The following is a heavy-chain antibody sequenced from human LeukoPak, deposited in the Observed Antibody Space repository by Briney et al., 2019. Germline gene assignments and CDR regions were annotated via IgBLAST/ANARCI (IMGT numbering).Heavy chain of an antibody. D-gene: IGHD2/OR15-2a*01. V-gene: IGHV3-30*18. CDR2: ISYEGSNK. Sequence: GGSLRLSCAASRFTLTSYGMHWVRPAPGKGLEWVAVISYEGSNKYYADSVKGRFTISRDNSKNPLYLQMNSLRAEDTAVYYCSKDVSALSHYYGMDVWGQNTSDTVPS. CDR3: SKDVSALSHYYGMDV. J-gene: IGHJ6*01. CDR1: RFTLTSYG.